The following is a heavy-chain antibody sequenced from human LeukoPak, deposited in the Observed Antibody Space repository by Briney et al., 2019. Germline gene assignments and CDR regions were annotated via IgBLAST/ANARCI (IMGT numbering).Heavy chain of an antibody. CDR3: ARDSSGWHPLDY. V-gene: IGHV3-21*01. CDR2: ISSSSSYI. Sequence: PGGSLRLSCAASGFSFSIYAMSWVRQAPARGPEWVSSISSSSSYIYYADSVKGRFTISRDNAKNSLYLQMNSLRAEDTAVYYCARDSSGWHPLDYWGQGTLVTVSS. CDR1: GFSFSIYA. D-gene: IGHD6-19*01. J-gene: IGHJ4*02.